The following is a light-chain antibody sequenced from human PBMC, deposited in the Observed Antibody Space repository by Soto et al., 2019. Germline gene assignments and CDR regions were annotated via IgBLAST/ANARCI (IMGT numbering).Light chain of an antibody. CDR2: GAS. V-gene: IGKV3-11*01. J-gene: IGKJ4*01. CDR1: QSVGRS. Sequence: EIVLTQSPATLSLSPGERATLSCRASQSVGRSLAWYQQKPGQAPRHLIYGASDRATGIPARFSGSGSGTDCTLTISSLEPEDFAGYFCQQRSNWPPLTFGGGTKVEIK. CDR3: QQRSNWPPLT.